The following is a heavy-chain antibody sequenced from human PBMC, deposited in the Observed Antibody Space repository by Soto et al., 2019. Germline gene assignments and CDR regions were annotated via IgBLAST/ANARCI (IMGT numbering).Heavy chain of an antibody. CDR3: ARATCLDIVVVPAAMCRYYYMDV. CDR1: GYTFTGYY. V-gene: IGHV1-2*04. Sequence: VASVKVSCKASGYTFTGYYMHWVRQAPGQGLEWMGWINPNSGGTNYAQKFQGWVTMTRDTSISTAYMELSRLRSDDTAVYYCARATCLDIVVVPAAMCRYYYMDVWGKGTTVTVSS. D-gene: IGHD2-2*01. CDR2: INPNSGGT. J-gene: IGHJ6*03.